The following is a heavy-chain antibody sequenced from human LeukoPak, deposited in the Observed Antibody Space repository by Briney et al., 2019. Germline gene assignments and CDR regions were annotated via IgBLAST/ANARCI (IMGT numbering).Heavy chain of an antibody. Sequence: GGSLRLSCAASGFRFTSYNMNWVRQAPGKGLEWVSYISSSGSMYYADSVKGRFTISRDNAKNSLYLQMNSLRAEDTAVYYCARDQPANCASISCYALFDYWGQGALVTVSS. CDR3: ARDQPANCASISCYALFDY. D-gene: IGHD2-2*01. CDR2: ISSSGSM. CDR1: GFRFTSYN. J-gene: IGHJ4*02. V-gene: IGHV3-48*01.